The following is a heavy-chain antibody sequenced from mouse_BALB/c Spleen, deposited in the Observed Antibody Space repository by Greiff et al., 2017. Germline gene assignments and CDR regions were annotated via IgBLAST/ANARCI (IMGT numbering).Heavy chain of an antibody. CDR2: ISYDGSN. D-gene: IGHD6-1*01. J-gene: IGHJ1*01. CDR3: AREGRGYFDV. V-gene: IGHV3-6*02. Sequence: DVKLQESGPGLVKPSQSLSLTCSVTGYSITSGYYWNWIRQFPGNKLEWMGYISYDGSNNYNPSLKNRISITRDTSKNQFFLKLNSVTTEDTATYYCAREGRGYFDVWGAGTTVTVSS. CDR1: GYSITSGYY.